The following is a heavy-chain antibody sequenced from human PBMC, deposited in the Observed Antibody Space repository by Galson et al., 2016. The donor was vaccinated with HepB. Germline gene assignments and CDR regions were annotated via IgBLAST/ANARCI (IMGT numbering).Heavy chain of an antibody. D-gene: IGHD2-2*01. V-gene: IGHV3-72*01. CDR2: SRNKANSYST. J-gene: IGHJ6*02. CDR1: GFIFSDHC. Sequence: SLRLSCAASGFIFSDHCMDWVRQAPGKGLEWIGRSRNKANSYSTEYAASVKGRVTISRDDSKNSLYLQMNSLKIDDAAVYYCTRWGASSKYAMDVWGQGTTVTVSS. CDR3: TRWGASSKYAMDV.